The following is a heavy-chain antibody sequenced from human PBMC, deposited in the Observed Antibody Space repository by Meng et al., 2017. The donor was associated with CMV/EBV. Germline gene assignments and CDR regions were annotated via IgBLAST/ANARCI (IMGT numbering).Heavy chain of an antibody. Sequence: CKASRYTFTSYYMHWVRQAPGQGLEWMGIINPSGGSTSYAQKFRGRVTMTRDTSTSTVYMELSSLRSEDTAVYYCARALTVTTNWFDPWGQGTLVTVSS. D-gene: IGHD4-11*01. CDR1: RYTFTSYY. CDR3: ARALTVTTNWFDP. V-gene: IGHV1-46*01. J-gene: IGHJ5*02. CDR2: INPSGGST.